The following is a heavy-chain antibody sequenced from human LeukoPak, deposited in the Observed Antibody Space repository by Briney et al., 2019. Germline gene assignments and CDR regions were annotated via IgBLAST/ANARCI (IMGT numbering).Heavy chain of an antibody. Sequence: PSETLSLTCAVYGGSFSGYYWSWIRQPPGKGLEWIGEINRSGSTNYNPSLKSRVTISVDTSKNQFSLKLSSVTAADTAVYYCARVGYSPGDYWGQGTLVTVSS. CDR3: ARVGYSPGDY. CDR1: GGSFSGYY. J-gene: IGHJ4*02. V-gene: IGHV4-34*01. CDR2: INRSGST. D-gene: IGHD5-18*01.